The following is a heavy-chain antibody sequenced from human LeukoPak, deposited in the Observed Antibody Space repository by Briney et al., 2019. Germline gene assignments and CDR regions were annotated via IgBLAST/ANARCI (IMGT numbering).Heavy chain of an antibody. V-gene: IGHV4-31*03. J-gene: IGHJ4*02. CDR1: GGSINNGGYY. CDR3: ARNRDGYNSFDY. CDR2: IYSGSS. D-gene: IGHD5-24*01. Sequence: PSETLSLTCTVSGGSINNGGYYWSWIRQHPGKGLEWIGYIYSGSSYYNPSLRSRVTISVDTSKNHFSLKLSSVTAADTAVYYRARNRDGYNSFDYWGQGTLVTVSS.